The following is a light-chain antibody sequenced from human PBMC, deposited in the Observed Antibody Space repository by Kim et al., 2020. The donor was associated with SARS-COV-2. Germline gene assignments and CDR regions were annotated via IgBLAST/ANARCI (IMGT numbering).Light chain of an antibody. V-gene: IGLV1-44*01. J-gene: IGLJ1*01. CDR1: SSNIGSNT. Sequence: GQSVTISCSRSSSNIGSNTVNWYQQLPGTAPKLLIYSNNQRPSGVPDRFSGSKSGTSAYLAISGLQSEDEADYYCAAWDDSLNVYVFGTGTKVTVL. CDR2: SNN. CDR3: AAWDDSLNVYV.